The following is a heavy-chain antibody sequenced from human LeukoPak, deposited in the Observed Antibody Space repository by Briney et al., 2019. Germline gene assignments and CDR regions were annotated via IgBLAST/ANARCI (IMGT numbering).Heavy chain of an antibody. CDR3: ASSRNDYVWGSYRYGYYFDY. CDR1: GYSFTSYW. Sequence: GESLKISCKGSGYSFTSYWIGWVRQMPGKGLEWMGIIYPGDSDTRYSPSFQGQVTISAYKSISTAYLQWSSLKASDTAMYYCASSRNDYVWGSYRYGYYFDYWGQGTLVTVSS. CDR2: IYPGDSDT. V-gene: IGHV5-51*01. D-gene: IGHD3-16*02. J-gene: IGHJ4*02.